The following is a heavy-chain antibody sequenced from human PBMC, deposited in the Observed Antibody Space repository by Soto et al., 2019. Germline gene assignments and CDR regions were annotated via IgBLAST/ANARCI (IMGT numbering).Heavy chain of an antibody. Sequence: EVQLVESGGGLAQPGGSLRLSCAASGFTFSSYWMHWVRQVPGKGLVWVSLVTNDGSTTNYADSVKGRFTISRDNAKNTLYLQMNSLRAEDTAVYYCVRGYDVWGQGTLVTVSS. CDR3: VRGYDV. V-gene: IGHV3-74*01. D-gene: IGHD5-12*01. J-gene: IGHJ4*02. CDR2: VTNDGSTT. CDR1: GFTFSSYW.